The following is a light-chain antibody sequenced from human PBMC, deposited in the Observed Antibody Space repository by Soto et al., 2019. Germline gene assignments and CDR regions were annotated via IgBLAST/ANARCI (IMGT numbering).Light chain of an antibody. Sequence: QSVLTQPASVSGSPGQSITISCTGTSSDVGGYNYVSWYQQHPGKAPKLMIYEVSNRPSGVSNRFSGSKSGNAASLTISGLQAEDEADYHCSSYTSASTLLYLFGTGTKLTVL. V-gene: IGLV2-14*01. J-gene: IGLJ1*01. CDR3: SSYTSASTLLYL. CDR2: EVS. CDR1: SSDVGGYNY.